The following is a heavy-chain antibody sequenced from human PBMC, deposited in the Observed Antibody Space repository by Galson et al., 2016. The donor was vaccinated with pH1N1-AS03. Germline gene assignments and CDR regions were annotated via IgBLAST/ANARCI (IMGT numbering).Heavy chain of an antibody. D-gene: IGHD3-3*01. J-gene: IGHJ4*02. CDR1: GFAFDDYA. CDR3: AKDKSPGVAATEVYCFES. Sequence: SLRLSCAASGFAFDDYAAHWVRQRPGKGLEWVAGISWNSGRMGYADFVKGRFIISRDNAKNSVYLQMSSLRAEDTAVYYCAKDKSPGVAATEVYCFESWGQGGLVTVSS. CDR2: ISWNSGRM. V-gene: IGHV3-9*01.